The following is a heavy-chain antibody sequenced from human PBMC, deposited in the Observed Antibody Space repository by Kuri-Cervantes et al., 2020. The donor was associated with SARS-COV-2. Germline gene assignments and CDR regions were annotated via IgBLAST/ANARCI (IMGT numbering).Heavy chain of an antibody. Sequence: SETLSLTCAVSGYSISSGYYWGWIRQPPGKGLEWIGSIYHSGSTYYNPSLKSRVTISVDTSKNQFSLKLSSVTAADTAVYYCARRGYSNLLDYWGQGILVTVSS. CDR3: ARRGYSNLLDY. D-gene: IGHD4-11*01. CDR2: IYHSGST. CDR1: GYSISSGYY. J-gene: IGHJ4*02. V-gene: IGHV4-38-2*01.